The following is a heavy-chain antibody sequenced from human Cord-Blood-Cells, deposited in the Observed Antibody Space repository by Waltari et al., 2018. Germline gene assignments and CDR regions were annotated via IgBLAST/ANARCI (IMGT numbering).Heavy chain of an antibody. CDR3: ARVGGYSYGYLYFDY. Sequence: QVQLQQWGAGLLKPSETLSLTCAVHGGSFSGYSWSWIRQPPGTGLEWIGEINHSGSTNYNPSLKSRVTISVDTSKNQFSLKLSSVTAADTAVYYCARVGGYSYGYLYFDYWGQGTLVTVSS. V-gene: IGHV4-34*01. D-gene: IGHD5-18*01. J-gene: IGHJ4*02. CDR2: INHSGST. CDR1: GGSFSGYS.